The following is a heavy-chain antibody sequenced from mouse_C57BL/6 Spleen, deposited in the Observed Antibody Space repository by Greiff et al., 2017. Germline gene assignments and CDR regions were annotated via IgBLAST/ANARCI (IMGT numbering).Heavy chain of an antibody. CDR3: ARKGGYSNLWYFDV. CDR2: INPNNGGT. V-gene: IGHV1-26*01. CDR1: GYTFTDYY. D-gene: IGHD2-5*01. Sequence: EVQLQQSGPELVKPGASVKISCKASGYTFTDYYMNWVKQSHGKSLEWIGDINPNNGGTSYNQKFKGKATLTVDKSSSTAYMELRSLTSEDSAVYYCARKGGYSNLWYFDVWGTGTTVTVSS. J-gene: IGHJ1*03.